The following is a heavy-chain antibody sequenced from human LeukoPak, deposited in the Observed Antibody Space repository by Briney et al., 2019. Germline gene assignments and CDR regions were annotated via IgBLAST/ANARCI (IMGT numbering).Heavy chain of an antibody. CDR1: GFTFSSYA. V-gene: IGHV3-23*01. CDR2: ISGSGGST. Sequence: PGGSLRLSYAASGFTFSSYAMSWVRQAPGKGLEWVSAISGSGGSTYYADSVKGRFTISRDNSKNTLYLQMNSLRAEDTAVYYCAKSPPHNWNDDWYFDYWGQGTLVTVSS. J-gene: IGHJ4*02. CDR3: AKSPPHNWNDDWYFDY. D-gene: IGHD1-20*01.